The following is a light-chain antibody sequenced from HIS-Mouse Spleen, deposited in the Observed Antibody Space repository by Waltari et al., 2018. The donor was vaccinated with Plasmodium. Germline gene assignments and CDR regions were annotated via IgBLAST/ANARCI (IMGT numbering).Light chain of an antibody. Sequence: AIQMTQPPSSLSASVVDRVTITRRASQGIRNDLGWYQQKPGKAPKLLISAASSLQSGVPPSFSGSESDTDCTLAGSSLQRQHFATDYCLADDKFPYTFGQGSKVE. CDR2: AAS. V-gene: IGKV1-6*01. CDR1: QGIRND. CDR3: LADDKFPYT. J-gene: IGKJ2*01.